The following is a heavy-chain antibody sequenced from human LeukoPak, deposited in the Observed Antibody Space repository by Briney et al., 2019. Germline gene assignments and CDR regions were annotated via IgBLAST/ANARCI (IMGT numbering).Heavy chain of an antibody. Sequence: SETLSLTCTVSGGSISSSSYYWGWIRQPPGKGLEWIGSIYYSGSTYYNPSLKSRVTISVDTSKNQFSLKLSSVTAADTAVYYCARGVWSYDYYYYYMDVWGKGTTVTISS. CDR3: ARGVWSYDYYYYYMDV. V-gene: IGHV4-39*07. CDR1: GGSISSSSYY. J-gene: IGHJ6*03. CDR2: IYYSGST. D-gene: IGHD3-10*01.